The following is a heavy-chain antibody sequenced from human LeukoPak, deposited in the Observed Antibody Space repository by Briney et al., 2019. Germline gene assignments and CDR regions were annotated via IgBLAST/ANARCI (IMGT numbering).Heavy chain of an antibody. J-gene: IGHJ4*02. D-gene: IGHD1-26*01. CDR1: GYTFTSYD. V-gene: IGHV1-8*01. CDR3: ARVRGRSGATSYY. Sequence: ASVKVSCKASGYTFTSYDINWVRQATGQGLEWMGWMNPNSGNTGYAQKLQGRVTMTRNTSISTAYMELSSLRSEDTAVYYCARVRGRSGATSYYWGQGTLVTVSS. CDR2: MNPNSGNT.